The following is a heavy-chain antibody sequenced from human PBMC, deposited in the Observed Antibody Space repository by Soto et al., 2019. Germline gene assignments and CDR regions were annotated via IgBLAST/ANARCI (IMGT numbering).Heavy chain of an antibody. CDR1: GGTFSSYA. D-gene: IGHD3-3*01. CDR3: ARSKSDFWSGYYKGGFDY. Sequence: SVKGSCKASGGTFSSYAISWVRQAPGQGLEWMGGIIPIFGTANYAQKFQGRVTITADESTSTAYMELSSLRSEDTAVYYCARSKSDFWSGYYKGGFDYWGQGTLVTGSS. J-gene: IGHJ4*02. CDR2: IIPIFGTA. V-gene: IGHV1-69*13.